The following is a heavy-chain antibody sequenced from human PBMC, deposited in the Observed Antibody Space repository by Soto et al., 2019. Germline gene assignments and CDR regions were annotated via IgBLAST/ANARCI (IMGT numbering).Heavy chain of an antibody. CDR3: ARVLHSAQLGRWDYYYYMDV. D-gene: IGHD6-6*01. CDR2: IYYSGST. J-gene: IGHJ6*03. V-gene: IGHV4-59*01. Sequence: SETLSLTCTVSGGSISSYYWSWIRQPPGKGLEWIGYIYYSGSTNYNPSLKSRVTISVDTSKNQFSLKLSSVTAADTAVYYCARVLHSAQLGRWDYYYYMDVWGKGTTVTVSS. CDR1: GGSISSYY.